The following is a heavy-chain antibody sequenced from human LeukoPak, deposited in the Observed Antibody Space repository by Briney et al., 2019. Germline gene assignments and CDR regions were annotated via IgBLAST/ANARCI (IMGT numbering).Heavy chain of an antibody. CDR1: GGSITSSSYY. J-gene: IGHJ5*02. D-gene: IGHD2-2*01. V-gene: IGHV4-39*01. Sequence: SETLSLTCTVSGGSITSSSYYWGWIRQPPGKGLEWIGSIYYSGSTYYNPSLKSRVTISVDTSKNQFSLKLSSVTAADTAVYYCARPALPPGGSFDPWGPGTLVTVSS. CDR3: ARPALPPGGSFDP. CDR2: IYYSGST.